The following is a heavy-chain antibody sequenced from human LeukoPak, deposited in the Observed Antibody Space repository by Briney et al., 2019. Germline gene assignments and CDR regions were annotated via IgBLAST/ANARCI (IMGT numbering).Heavy chain of an antibody. D-gene: IGHD1-26*01. CDR2: IKQDGSEK. J-gene: IGHJ5*02. Sequence: GGSLRLSCAASGFTFSSYWMSWVRQAPGKGLEWVANIKQDGSEKYYVDSVKGRFTISRDNAKNSLYLQMNSPRAEDTAVYYCARDSTEQSLEWELLAWGQGTLVTVSS. V-gene: IGHV3-7*01. CDR1: GFTFSSYW. CDR3: ARDSTEQSLEWELLA.